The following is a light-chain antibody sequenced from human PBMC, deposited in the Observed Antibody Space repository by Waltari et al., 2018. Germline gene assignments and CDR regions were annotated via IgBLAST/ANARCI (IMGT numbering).Light chain of an antibody. J-gene: IGKJ1*01. Sequence: DIQMTQSPSTLSASVGDRVTITCRASQRISSWLAWYQQKPGKAPKLLIYKASSLESGVPSRVSGSGSGTEFTLTISSLQPDDFATYYCQQYNSLWTFGQGTKVEIK. V-gene: IGKV1-5*03. CDR1: QRISSW. CDR2: KAS. CDR3: QQYNSLWT.